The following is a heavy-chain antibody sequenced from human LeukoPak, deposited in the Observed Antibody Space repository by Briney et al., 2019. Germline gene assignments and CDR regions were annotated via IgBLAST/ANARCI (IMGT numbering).Heavy chain of an antibody. CDR2: IRYDGSNK. J-gene: IGHJ4*02. Sequence: GGSLRLSCAASGFTFSNYWMNWVRRAPGKGLEWVAFIRYDGSNKYYADSVKGRFTISRDNSKNTLYLQMNSLRAEDTAVYYCAKDPSFRPGYFDYWGQGTLVTVSS. V-gene: IGHV3-30*02. CDR3: AKDPSFRPGYFDY. CDR1: GFTFSNYW.